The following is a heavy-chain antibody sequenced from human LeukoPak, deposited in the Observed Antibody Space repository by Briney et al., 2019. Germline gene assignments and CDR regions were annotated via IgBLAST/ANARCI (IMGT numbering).Heavy chain of an antibody. J-gene: IGHJ6*02. CDR3: ARDRVPSTYRGLDV. CDR2: IYHSGIT. Sequence: SETLSLTCSVSSDSISSSYWSWIRQPPGKGLEWIGHIYHSGITSYNPSLRGRITMSIDTSKNQLSLKLTSVTAADTALYYCARDRVPSTYRGLDVWGQGTTVTVSS. D-gene: IGHD2-2*02. V-gene: IGHV4-59*01. CDR1: SDSISSSY.